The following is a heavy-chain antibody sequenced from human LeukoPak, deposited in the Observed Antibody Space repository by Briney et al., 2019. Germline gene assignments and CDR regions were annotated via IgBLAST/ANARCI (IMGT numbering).Heavy chain of an antibody. D-gene: IGHD1-1*01. CDR2: INTNTGNP. CDR1: GYTFTSYA. J-gene: IGHJ4*02. CDR3: AREGPPTGTTGTSYFDY. V-gene: IGHV7-4-1*02. Sequence: ASVKVSCKASGYTFTSYAMNWVRQAPGQGLEWMGWINTNTGNPTYAQGFTGRFVFSLDTSVSTAYLQISSLKAEDTAVYYCAREGPPTGTTGTSYFDYWGQGTLVTVSS.